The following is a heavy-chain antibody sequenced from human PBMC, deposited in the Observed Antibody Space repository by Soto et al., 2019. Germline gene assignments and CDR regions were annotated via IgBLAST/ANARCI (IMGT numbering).Heavy chain of an antibody. CDR3: ARGRPYGMDV. CDR1: GFTFGSYW. V-gene: IGHV3-74*01. CDR2: IDSDGSST. Sequence: EVQLVESGGGLVQPGGSLRVSCAASGFTFGSYWMNWVRQAPGKGLVWVSRIDSDGSSTTYADSVKGRFTNSRDNAKNTLYLQMSSLRVEDTAVYYCARGRPYGMDVWGQGTPVTVS. J-gene: IGHJ6*02.